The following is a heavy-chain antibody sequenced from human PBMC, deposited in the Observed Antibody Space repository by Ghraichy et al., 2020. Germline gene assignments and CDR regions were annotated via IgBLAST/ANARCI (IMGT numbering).Heavy chain of an antibody. CDR2: IYYSGST. D-gene: IGHD3-22*01. V-gene: IGHV4-31*03. J-gene: IGHJ3*02. Sequence: SETLSLTCTVSGGSISSGGYYWSWIRQHPGKGLEWIGYIYYSGSTYYNPSLKSRVTISVDTSKNQFSLKLSSVTAADTAVYYCAREVIVVVIPNDAFDIWGQGTMVTVSS. CDR3: AREVIVVVIPNDAFDI. CDR1: GGSISSGGYY.